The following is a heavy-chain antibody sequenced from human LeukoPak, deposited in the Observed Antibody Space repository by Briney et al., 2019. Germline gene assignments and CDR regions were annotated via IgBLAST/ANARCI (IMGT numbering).Heavy chain of an antibody. J-gene: IGHJ6*03. Sequence: SETLSLTCTVSGGSISSYYWSWIRQPAGKGLEWIGRIYTSGSTNYNPSLKSRVTISVDTSKNQFSLKLSSVTAADTAVYYCARLTAIGSSWIYYYYMDVWGKGTTVTVSS. CDR2: IYTSGST. D-gene: IGHD6-13*01. V-gene: IGHV4-4*07. CDR3: ARLTAIGSSWIYYYYMDV. CDR1: GGSISSYY.